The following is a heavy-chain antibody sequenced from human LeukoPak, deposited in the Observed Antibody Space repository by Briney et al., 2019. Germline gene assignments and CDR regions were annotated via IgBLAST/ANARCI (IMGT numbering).Heavy chain of an antibody. J-gene: IGHJ5*02. D-gene: IGHD3-10*01. CDR3: AKDGGSGVFDP. V-gene: IGHV3-43D*04. Sequence: GGSLRLSCAASGVTFDDYAMHWVRKAPVEGLDWVSLISWDGGSTYYADSVKGRFTISRDNSKNSLYLQMNSLRAEDTALYYCAKDGGSGVFDPWGQGTLVTVSS. CDR2: ISWDGGST. CDR1: GVTFDDYA.